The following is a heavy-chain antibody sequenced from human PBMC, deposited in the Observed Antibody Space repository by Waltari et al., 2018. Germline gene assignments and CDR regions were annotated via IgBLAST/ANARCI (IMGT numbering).Heavy chain of an antibody. CDR1: GFTFSSYA. D-gene: IGHD6-6*01. CDR3: ASGLGIAARYYFDY. J-gene: IGHJ4*02. CDR2: VSGSGGRP. V-gene: IGHV3-23*01. Sequence: EVQLLESGGGLVQPGGSLRLSCAASGFTFSSYAMSWVRQAPGKGLEWVSAVSGSGGRPYYADSVKGRFTISRDNSKNTLYLQMNSLRAEDTAVYYCASGLGIAARYYFDYWGQGTLVTVSS.